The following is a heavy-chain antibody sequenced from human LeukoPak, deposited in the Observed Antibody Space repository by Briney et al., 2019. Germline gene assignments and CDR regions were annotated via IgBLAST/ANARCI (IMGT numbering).Heavy chain of an antibody. Sequence: SETLSLTCTVSGGSISSYYWSWIRQPPGKGLEWIGHIYYSGSTNYNPSLKSRVTISVDTSKNQFSLKLSSVTAADTAVYYCARDSPAVAGIYWYFDLWGRGTLVTVSS. V-gene: IGHV4-59*01. CDR3: ARDSPAVAGIYWYFDL. J-gene: IGHJ2*01. CDR2: IYYSGST. CDR1: GGSISSYY. D-gene: IGHD6-19*01.